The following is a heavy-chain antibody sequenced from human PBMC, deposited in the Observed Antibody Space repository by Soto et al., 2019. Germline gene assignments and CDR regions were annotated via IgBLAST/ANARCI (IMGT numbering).Heavy chain of an antibody. J-gene: IGHJ6*02. Sequence: GASVKVSCKASGCTFSSYAISWVRQAPGQGLEWMGGIIAIFGTANYAQKFRGRVTITADESTSTAYMELSSLRSEDTAVYYCAREVGNYYYYSGMDVWGQGTTVTVSS. CDR3: AREVGNYYYYSGMDV. CDR1: GCTFSSYA. V-gene: IGHV1-69*13. CDR2: IIAIFGTA.